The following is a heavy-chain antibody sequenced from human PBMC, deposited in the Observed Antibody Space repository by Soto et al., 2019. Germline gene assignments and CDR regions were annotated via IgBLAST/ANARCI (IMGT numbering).Heavy chain of an antibody. J-gene: IGHJ6*02. Sequence: HPGGSLRLSCAASGFTFSSYAMHWVRQAPGKGLEWVAVISYDGSNKYYADSVKGRFTISRDNSKNTLYLQMNSLRAEDTAVYYCARTKRGYSYGYRYYYGMDVWGQGTTVTVSS. CDR1: GFTFSSYA. CDR3: ARTKRGYSYGYRYYYGMDV. D-gene: IGHD5-18*01. CDR2: ISYDGSNK. V-gene: IGHV3-30-3*01.